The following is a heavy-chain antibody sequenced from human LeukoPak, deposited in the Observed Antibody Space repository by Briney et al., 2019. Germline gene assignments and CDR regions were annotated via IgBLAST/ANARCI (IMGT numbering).Heavy chain of an antibody. D-gene: IGHD6-19*01. CDR1: GFTFNLYA. Sequence: PGGSLRLSCAASGFTFNLYAMHWVRQAPGKGLEWVSSISSSSSYKYYADSVKGRFTISRDNAKNSLYLQMNSLRAEDTAVYYCARDQWLVRNAFDIWGQGTMVTVSS. V-gene: IGHV3-21*01. CDR2: ISSSSSYK. J-gene: IGHJ3*02. CDR3: ARDQWLVRNAFDI.